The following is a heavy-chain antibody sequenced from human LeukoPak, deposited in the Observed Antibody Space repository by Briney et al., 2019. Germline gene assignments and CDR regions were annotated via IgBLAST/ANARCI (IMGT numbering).Heavy chain of an antibody. CDR3: ARDSSYGGILDY. CDR2: IDNYGDGT. Sequence: PGGSLRLSCSASRFSFRNYAMHWVRQAPGKGLEYVSAIDNYGDGTYYADSVKGRFTFSRDNAKNSLYLQMNSLRAEDTAVYYCARDSSYGGILDYWGQGTLVTVSS. D-gene: IGHD4-23*01. J-gene: IGHJ4*02. CDR1: RFSFRNYA. V-gene: IGHV3-64*04.